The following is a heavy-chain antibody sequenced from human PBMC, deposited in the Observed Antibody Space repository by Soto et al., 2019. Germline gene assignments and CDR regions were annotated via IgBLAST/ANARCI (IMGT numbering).Heavy chain of an antibody. CDR2: MYYSGSA. Sequence: PSETLSLTCTVSGGSVGSGSYYWSWIRQPPGKGLEWIGYMYYSGSANYNPSLKSRVTISVDTSKNQFSLKLSSVTAADTAVYYCARDSIVGAPDYWGQGTLVTVSS. J-gene: IGHJ4*02. CDR3: ARDSIVGAPDY. V-gene: IGHV4-61*01. CDR1: GGSVGSGSYY. D-gene: IGHD1-26*01.